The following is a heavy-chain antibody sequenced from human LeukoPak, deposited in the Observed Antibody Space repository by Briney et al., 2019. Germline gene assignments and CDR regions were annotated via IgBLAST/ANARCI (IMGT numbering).Heavy chain of an antibody. Sequence: GGSLRLSCAASGFTFSSYAMHWVRQAPGKGLEWVAFIRYDGTIKNYADSVQGRFTISRDNSKNTLYLQMNSLRTEDTAVYYCAKGVVIPPTNFDYWGQGTLVTVSS. J-gene: IGHJ4*02. CDR3: AKGVVIPPTNFDY. CDR2: IRYDGTIK. CDR1: GFTFSSYA. D-gene: IGHD2-21*01. V-gene: IGHV3-30*02.